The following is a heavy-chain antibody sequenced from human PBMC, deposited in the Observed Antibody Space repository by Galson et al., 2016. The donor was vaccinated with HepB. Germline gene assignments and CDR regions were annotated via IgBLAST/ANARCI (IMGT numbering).Heavy chain of an antibody. CDR3: ARDLWSGGPEGY. Sequence: SETLSLTCTVHGESLGGYYWSWIRQPPGEGLEWIGEINHSGGTSYNPSLKGRVTITIETSKNQFFLTLSSVTAADTAVYFCARDLWSGGPEGYWGQGTLVSVSS. V-gene: IGHV4-34*01. D-gene: IGHD3-3*01. CDR1: GESLGGYY. CDR2: INHSGGT. J-gene: IGHJ4*02.